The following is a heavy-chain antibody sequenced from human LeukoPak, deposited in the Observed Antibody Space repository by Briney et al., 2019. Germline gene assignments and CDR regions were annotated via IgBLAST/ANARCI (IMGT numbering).Heavy chain of an antibody. J-gene: IGHJ4*02. Sequence: PSETLSLTCAVYGGSFSGYYWSWIRQPPGKGLEWIGEINHSGSTNYNSSLKSRVTISVDTSKNQFSLKLSSVTAADTAVYYCARKRGTAFLYYFDYWGQGTLVTVSS. CDR3: ARKRGTAFLYYFDY. V-gene: IGHV4-34*01. CDR1: GGSFSGYY. D-gene: IGHD5-18*01. CDR2: INHSGST.